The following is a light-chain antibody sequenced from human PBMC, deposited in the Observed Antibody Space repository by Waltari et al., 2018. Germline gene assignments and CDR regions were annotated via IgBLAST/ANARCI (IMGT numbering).Light chain of an antibody. CDR2: GNR. CDR3: QSYDSSLSNSV. Sequence: QSGLTQPPSVSGAPGQRVTISCTGSSSNIGAGSDVHWYQLLPGTAPKLLIYGNRNRASGGPDRFSGSKSGTSASLAITGLQTEDEADYYCQSYDSSLSNSVFGGGTKLTGL. J-gene: IGLJ2*01. CDR1: SSNIGAGSD. V-gene: IGLV1-40*01.